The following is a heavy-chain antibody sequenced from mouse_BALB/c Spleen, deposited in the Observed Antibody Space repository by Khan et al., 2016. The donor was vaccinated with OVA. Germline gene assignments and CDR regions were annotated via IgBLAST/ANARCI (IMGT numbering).Heavy chain of an antibody. CDR1: GFSLSNYG. D-gene: IGHD2-13*01. J-gene: IGHJ3*01. CDR3: ARGGLPFAY. CDR2: IWSGGST. Sequence: QVQLQQSGPGLVQPSQSLSITCTVSGFSLSNYGIHWVRQSPGKGLEWLGVIWSGGSTDFNAAFISRLSISKDNYRSQVFFKMNSLQTDDSAIYYWARGGLPFAYWGQGTLVTVSA. V-gene: IGHV2-2*01.